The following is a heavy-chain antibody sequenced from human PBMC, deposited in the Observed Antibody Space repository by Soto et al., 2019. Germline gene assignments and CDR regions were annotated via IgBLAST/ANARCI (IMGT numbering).Heavy chain of an antibody. J-gene: IGHJ4*02. Sequence: QVQLVQSGAEVKKPGASVKVSCKASGYSFTSYAMHWVRQAPGQRLEWMGWINAGNGKTKYSQKFQGRVTITRDTSASTAYMELSSLRSEDPAVYYCARHDWNDVSVNFDYWGQGTLVTVSS. CDR3: ARHDWNDVSVNFDY. D-gene: IGHD1-1*01. CDR2: INAGNGKT. CDR1: GYSFTSYA. V-gene: IGHV1-3*01.